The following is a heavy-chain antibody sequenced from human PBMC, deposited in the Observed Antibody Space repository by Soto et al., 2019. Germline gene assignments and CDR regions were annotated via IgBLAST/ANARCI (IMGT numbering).Heavy chain of an antibody. Sequence: SETLSLTCSVSGGSISSRTDYWGYIRQPPGKGLEWIGYIYHSGSTYYNPSLKSRVTISVNTSKNQFSLKLSSVTAADTAVYYCARERPDGARLDPWGQGTLVTVSS. CDR1: GGSISSRTDY. CDR2: IYHSGST. D-gene: IGHD6-6*01. J-gene: IGHJ5*02. CDR3: ARERPDGARLDP. V-gene: IGHV4-30-4*08.